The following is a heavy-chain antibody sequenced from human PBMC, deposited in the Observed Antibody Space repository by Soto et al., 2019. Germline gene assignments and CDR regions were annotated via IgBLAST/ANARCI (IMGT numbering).Heavy chain of an antibody. CDR3: ARVYDFWSGYRDPYYYYYGMDV. D-gene: IGHD3-3*01. Sequence: GGSLRLSCAASGFTFSSYGMHWVRQAPGKGLEWVAVIWYDGSNKYYADSVKGRFTISRDNSKNTLYLQMNSPRAEDTAVYYCARVYDFWSGYRDPYYYYYGMDVWGQGTKVTVSS. V-gene: IGHV3-33*01. CDR2: IWYDGSNK. CDR1: GFTFSSYG. J-gene: IGHJ6*02.